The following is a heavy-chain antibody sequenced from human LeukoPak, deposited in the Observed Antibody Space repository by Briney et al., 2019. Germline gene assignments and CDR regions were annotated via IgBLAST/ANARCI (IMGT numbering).Heavy chain of an antibody. J-gene: IGHJ4*02. V-gene: IGHV4-39*07. CDR3: AREQSSSGYYPHYYFDY. D-gene: IGHD3-22*01. CDR1: GGSISSSSYY. CDR2: IYYSGST. Sequence: SETLPLTCTVSGGSISSSSYYWGWIRQPPGKGLEWIGSIYYSGSTYYNPSLKSRVTISVDTSKNQFSLKLSSVTAADTAVYYCAREQSSSGYYPHYYFDYWGQGTLVTVSS.